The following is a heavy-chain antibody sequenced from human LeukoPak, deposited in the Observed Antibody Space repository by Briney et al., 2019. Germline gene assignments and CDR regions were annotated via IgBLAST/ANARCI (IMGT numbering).Heavy chain of an antibody. CDR1: GYSFSTGYY. CDR2: IYHSGIT. CDR3: ARDGGYGCYDDY. Sequence: PSETLSLTCTVSGYSFSTGYYWGWSRQPPGKGREWIGSIYHSGITYYNPSLKRRVTISVETTKKQFSLKLTSETAADTAVYYCARDGGYGCYDDYSGQGNLFTVSS. V-gene: IGHV4-38-2*02. J-gene: IGHJ4*02. D-gene: IGHD5-12*01.